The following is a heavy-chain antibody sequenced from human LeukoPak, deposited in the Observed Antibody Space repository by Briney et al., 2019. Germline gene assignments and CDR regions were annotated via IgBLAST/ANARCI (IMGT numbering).Heavy chain of an antibody. CDR1: GDSITSYY. V-gene: IGHV4-59*01. J-gene: IGHJ4*02. CDR2: IHHTGKN. D-gene: IGHD1-1*01. Sequence: SKTLSLTCTVSGDSITSYYWNWVRQSPEKGLEWIGYIHHTGKNYYNPSLKSRITMSVDTSKSQFFLKLSSVTAADTAVYYCAKWHERLLAFDSWGQGTLVTVSS. CDR3: AKWHERLLAFDS.